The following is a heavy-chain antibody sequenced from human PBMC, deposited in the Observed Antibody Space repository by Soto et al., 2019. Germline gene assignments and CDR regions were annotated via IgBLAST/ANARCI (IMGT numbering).Heavy chain of an antibody. V-gene: IGHV5-51*01. Sequence: GESLKISCKGSGYSFTNYWIGWVRQMPGEGLEWMGLIYPGDSDTRYSPSFQGQVTISADKSINTAYLQWSSLKAADTAMYYCARRITMARGVVPHAFDIWGPGTLVTVSS. CDR2: IYPGDSDT. D-gene: IGHD3-10*01. CDR1: GYSFTNYW. J-gene: IGHJ4*02. CDR3: ARRITMARGVVPHAFDI.